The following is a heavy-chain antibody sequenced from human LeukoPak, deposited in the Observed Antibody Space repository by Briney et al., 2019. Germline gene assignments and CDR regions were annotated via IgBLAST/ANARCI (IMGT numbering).Heavy chain of an antibody. Sequence: KPSETLSLTCTVSGGSISSSSYYWGWIRQPPGTGLEWIGSIYYSGSTYYNPSLKSRVTISVDTSKNQFSLKLSSVTAADTAVYYCARHVGGYDLAYYYYYMDVWGKGTTVTISS. V-gene: IGHV4-39*01. CDR1: GGSISSSSYY. CDR2: IYYSGST. J-gene: IGHJ6*03. CDR3: ARHVGGYDLAYYYYYMDV. D-gene: IGHD5-12*01.